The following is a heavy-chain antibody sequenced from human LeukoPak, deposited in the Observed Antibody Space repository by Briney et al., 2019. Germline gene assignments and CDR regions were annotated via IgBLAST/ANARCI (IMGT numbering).Heavy chain of an antibody. CDR3: ATLPTMTPNMGY. J-gene: IGHJ4*02. CDR1: GYTFTDYY. V-gene: IGHV1-69-2*01. CDR2: VDPEDDEV. Sequence: ASVKISCKVSGYTFTDYYMHWVQQAPGKGLEWMGLVDPEDDEVTYAERFKGRVTITADTSTDTAYMELSSLRSEDTAVYYCATLPTMTPNMGYWGQGTLVTVSS. D-gene: IGHD4-17*01.